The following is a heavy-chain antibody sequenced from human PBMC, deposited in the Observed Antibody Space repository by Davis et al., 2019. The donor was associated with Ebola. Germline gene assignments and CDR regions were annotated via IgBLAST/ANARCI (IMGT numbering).Heavy chain of an antibody. CDR2: IYTSGGS. Sequence: PSETLSLTCTVSGDSMSSGSYYWSWIRQPAGKGLEWIGQIYTSGGSNYNPSLKSRATMSVDTSKNQFSLKLTSVTAADTAVYYCARNGSATYYDSRYYGIDVWGHGTTVTVSS. D-gene: IGHD3-10*01. CDR1: GDSMSSGSYY. J-gene: IGHJ6*02. V-gene: IGHV4-61*09. CDR3: ARNGSATYYDSRYYGIDV.